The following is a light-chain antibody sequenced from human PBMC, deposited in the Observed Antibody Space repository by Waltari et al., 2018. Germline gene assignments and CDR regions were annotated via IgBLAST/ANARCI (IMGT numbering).Light chain of an antibody. CDR1: ALTDQY. J-gene: IGLJ2*01. CDR3: QSADRTGSDVV. CDR2: KEA. V-gene: IGLV3-25*03. Sequence: SYELTQPPSVTVSPGQTARIACSGDALTDQYVHWYQQRPGRAPWVVIYKEAKGPSGRSERCSGSRSGKTVTLTISGVQAEDESDYYCQSADRTGSDVVFGGGTKLTVL.